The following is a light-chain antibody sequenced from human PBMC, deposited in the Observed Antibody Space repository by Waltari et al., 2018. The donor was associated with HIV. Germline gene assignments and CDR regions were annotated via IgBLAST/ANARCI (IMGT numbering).Light chain of an antibody. J-gene: IGLJ2*01. CDR1: SSNVGADYD. V-gene: IGLV1-40*01. CDR2: GYN. Sequence: QSVLTQPPSVSGAPGQRVTISCTGNSSNVGADYDVKCFQKLPGVPPKLLISGYNYRHSGVPERFSASRSDSSGSLTIAELQAEDEADYHCQSYDKVLGSVVFGGGTTLTVL. CDR3: QSYDKVLGSVV.